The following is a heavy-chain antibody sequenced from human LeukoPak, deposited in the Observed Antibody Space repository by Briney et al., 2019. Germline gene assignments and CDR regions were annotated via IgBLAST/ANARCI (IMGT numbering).Heavy chain of an antibody. V-gene: IGHV5-51*01. J-gene: IGHJ3*02. CDR2: IYPGDSDT. CDR3: ARTNYDFWSGYDAFDI. CDR1: GYSFSSYW. D-gene: IGHD3-3*01. Sequence: GESLKISCKGSGYSFSSYWIGWVRQMPGKGLEWMGIIYPGDSDTRYSPSFQGQVTISADKSISTAYLQWSSLKASDTAMYYCARTNYDFWSGYDAFDIWGQGTMVTVSS.